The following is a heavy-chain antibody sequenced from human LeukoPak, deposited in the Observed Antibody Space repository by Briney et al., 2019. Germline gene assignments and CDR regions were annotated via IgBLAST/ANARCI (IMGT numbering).Heavy chain of an antibody. J-gene: IGHJ4*02. V-gene: IGHV1-2*02. CDR2: INPNSGAT. CDR3: TRDWSGIHCTGHSCQSSDY. D-gene: IGHD2-15*01. Sequence: ASVKVSCKAFGYIFTDYSMHWVRQAPGQGLEWMGWINPNSGATNYAQKFQGRVAMTTDTSNNIVYMELNRLTSDDTAVYYCTRDWSGIHCTGHSCQSSDYWGQGTLVTVSS. CDR1: GYIFTDYS.